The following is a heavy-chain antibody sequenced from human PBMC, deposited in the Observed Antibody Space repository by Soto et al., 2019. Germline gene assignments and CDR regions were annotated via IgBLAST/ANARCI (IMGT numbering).Heavy chain of an antibody. J-gene: IGHJ6*02. D-gene: IGHD2-21*02. Sequence: SETLSLTCTVSGGSISSYYWSWIRQPPGKGLEWIGYIYYSGSTNYNPSLKSRVTISVDTSKNQFSLKLNSVTAADTAVYYCARGDCGGDCYYYYGMDVWGQGTTVTVSS. CDR1: GGSISSYY. V-gene: IGHV4-59*08. CDR2: IYYSGST. CDR3: ARGDCGGDCYYYYGMDV.